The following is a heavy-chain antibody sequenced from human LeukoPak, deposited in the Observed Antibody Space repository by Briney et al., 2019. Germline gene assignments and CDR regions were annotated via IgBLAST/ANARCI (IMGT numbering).Heavy chain of an antibody. Sequence: ASVKVSCKASGYTFTSYGISWVRQAPGQGLEWMGWISAYNGNTNYAQKLQGRVTMTTDTSTSTAYMELRSLRSDDTAVYYCARTQYYDFRSGGNDAFDIWGQGTMVTVSS. CDR3: ARTQYYDFRSGGNDAFDI. D-gene: IGHD3-3*01. CDR1: GYTFTSYG. V-gene: IGHV1-18*01. J-gene: IGHJ3*02. CDR2: ISAYNGNT.